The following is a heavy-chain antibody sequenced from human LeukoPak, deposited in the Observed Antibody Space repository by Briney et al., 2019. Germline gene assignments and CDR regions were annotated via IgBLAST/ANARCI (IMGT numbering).Heavy chain of an antibody. CDR2: ISSSSYI. Sequence: PGGSLRLSCAASGFTFSSYSMNWVRQAPGKGLEWVSSISSSSYIYYADSVKGRFTISRDNSKNTLYLQMNSLRAEDTAVYYCAKGMVRGVILKGFDYWGQGTLDTVSS. D-gene: IGHD3-10*01. J-gene: IGHJ4*02. CDR1: GFTFSSYS. V-gene: IGHV3-21*04. CDR3: AKGMVRGVILKGFDY.